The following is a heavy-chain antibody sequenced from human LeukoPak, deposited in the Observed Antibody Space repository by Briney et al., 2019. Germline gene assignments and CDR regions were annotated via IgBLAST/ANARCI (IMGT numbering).Heavy chain of an antibody. Sequence: WASVKVSCKASGYTFTSYDMNWVRQATGQGLEWLGWMNPNSGNTGYAQKFQGRVTMTRNTSISTAYMELSSLRSEDTAVYYCARDYGGNSGWFDPWGQGTLVTVSS. V-gene: IGHV1-8*01. CDR2: MNPNSGNT. J-gene: IGHJ5*02. CDR1: GYTFTSYD. D-gene: IGHD4-23*01. CDR3: ARDYGGNSGWFDP.